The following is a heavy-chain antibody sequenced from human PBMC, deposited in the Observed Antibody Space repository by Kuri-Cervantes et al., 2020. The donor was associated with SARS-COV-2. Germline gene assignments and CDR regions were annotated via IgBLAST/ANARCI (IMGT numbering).Heavy chain of an antibody. V-gene: IGHV3-74*01. D-gene: IGHD3-10*01. Sequence: GESLKISCAASGFTFSSYGMYWVRQAPGKGLVWVSRVNNDGSTTTYADSVKGRFTISRDNAKNTLYLQMNSLRAEDTAVYYCARERFGEFTWGQGTLVTVSS. CDR1: GFTFSSYG. CDR2: VNNDGSTT. CDR3: ARERFGEFT. J-gene: IGHJ5*02.